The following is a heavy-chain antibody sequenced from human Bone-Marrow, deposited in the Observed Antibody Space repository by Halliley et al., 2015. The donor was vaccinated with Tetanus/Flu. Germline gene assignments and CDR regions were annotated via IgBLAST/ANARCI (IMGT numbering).Heavy chain of an antibody. CDR3: VRDGRMTVGV. Sequence: KGLEWISYIGESTTTVYYADSVKGRFTVSRDNAKNSLYLQMNSLRDGDTAVYYCVRDGRMTVGVWGQGTTVTVSS. J-gene: IGHJ6*02. CDR2: IGESTTTV. V-gene: IGHV3-48*02. D-gene: IGHD3-22*01.